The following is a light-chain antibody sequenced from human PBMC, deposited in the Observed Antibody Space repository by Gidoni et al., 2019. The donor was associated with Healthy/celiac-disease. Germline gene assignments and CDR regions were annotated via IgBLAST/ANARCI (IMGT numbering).Light chain of an antibody. CDR1: SSNLVSNT. CDR3: AAWDDSLNGLV. J-gene: IGLJ2*01. CDR2: RNN. V-gene: IGLV1-44*01. Sequence: VLTQPPPASGTPRPRVTLSCSGSSSNLVSNTVNWYQQLPGTAPKPLIYRNNPRPSGVPDRCSGSKSGTSASLAISGLQSEDEADYYCAAWDDSLNGLVFGGGTKLTVL.